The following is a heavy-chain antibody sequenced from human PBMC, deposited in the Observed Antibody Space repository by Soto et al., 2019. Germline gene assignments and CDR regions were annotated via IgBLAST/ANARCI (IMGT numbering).Heavy chain of an antibody. V-gene: IGHV3-30-3*01. CDR3: PRDVAVLIVHAQDYYYGMDV. CDR2: ISYDGSNK. CDR1: GFTFSSYA. Sequence: PGGSLRLSCAASGFTFSSYAMHWVRQAPGKGLEWVAVISYDGSNKYYADSVKGRFTISRDNSKNTLYLQMNSLRAEDTAVYYCPRDVAVLIVHAQDYYYGMDVWGQGTTVTVSS. D-gene: IGHD2-8*01. J-gene: IGHJ6*02.